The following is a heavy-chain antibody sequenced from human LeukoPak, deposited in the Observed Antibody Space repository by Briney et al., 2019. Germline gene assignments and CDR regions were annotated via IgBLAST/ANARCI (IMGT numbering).Heavy chain of an antibody. V-gene: IGHV4-59*01. CDR2: IYYSGST. Sequence: GSLRLSCAASGFTFSTYWMSWIRQPPGKGLEWIGYIYYSGSTNYNPSLKSRVTISVDTSKNQFSLKLSSVTAADTAVYYCARWQYDSSGYRKIDCWGQGTLVTVSS. CDR3: ARWQYDSSGYRKIDC. J-gene: IGHJ4*02. CDR1: GFTFSTYW. D-gene: IGHD3-22*01.